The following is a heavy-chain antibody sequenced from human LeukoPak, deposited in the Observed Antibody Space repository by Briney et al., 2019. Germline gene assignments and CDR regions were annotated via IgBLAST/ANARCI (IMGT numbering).Heavy chain of an antibody. CDR1: GFTFSSYG. V-gene: IGHV3-30*02. J-gene: IGHJ4*02. CDR2: IRYDGSNK. Sequence: GGSLRLSCAASGFTFSSYGMHWVRQAPGKGLEWAAFIRYDGSNKYYADSVKGRFTISRDNSKNTLYLQMNSLRAEDTAVYYCAKAIHSSSSGVVDYWGQGTLVTVSS. CDR3: AKAIHSSSSGVVDY. D-gene: IGHD6-6*01.